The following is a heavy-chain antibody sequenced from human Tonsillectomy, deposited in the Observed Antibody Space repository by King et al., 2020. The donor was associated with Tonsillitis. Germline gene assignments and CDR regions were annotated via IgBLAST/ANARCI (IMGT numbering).Heavy chain of an antibody. J-gene: IGHJ3*02. Sequence: QLQESGPGLVKPSGTLSLTCAVSGGSISSNNWWSWVRQPPGKGLEWGGEIYHSWSTNYNPSLKSRVTISVDKSKNQFSLNLSSVTAADTAVYYCARSPEDYHSIGYYYVGGAFDIWGQGTMVTVSS. V-gene: IGHV4-4*02. D-gene: IGHD3-22*01. CDR2: IYHSWST. CDR1: GGSISSNNW. CDR3: ARSPEDYHSIGYYYVGGAFDI.